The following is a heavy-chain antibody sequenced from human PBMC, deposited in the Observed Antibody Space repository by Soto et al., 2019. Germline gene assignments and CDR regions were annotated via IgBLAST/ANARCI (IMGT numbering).Heavy chain of an antibody. CDR1: GYRFTTQP. Sequence: QVQLVQSGAEVKKPGASVKVSCKASGYRFTTQPIHWVRQAPGQGLEWMGWINSGNGYIQYSQKFQGRVTITRETSASTAYMELSSLRSEDTAIYSCARRPDLGGGPFDYWGQGTLVTVSS. D-gene: IGHD3-16*01. CDR3: ARRPDLGGGPFDY. J-gene: IGHJ4*02. V-gene: IGHV1-3*01. CDR2: INSGNGYI.